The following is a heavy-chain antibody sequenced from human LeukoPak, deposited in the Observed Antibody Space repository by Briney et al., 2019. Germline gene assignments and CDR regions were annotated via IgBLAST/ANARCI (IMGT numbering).Heavy chain of an antibody. Sequence: ASVKVSCKASGYTFTGYYIHWVRQAPGQGLEWMGWINPNSGGTNYAQKFQGRVTMTRDTYISTAYMELSRLRSDDTAVYYCARVPTLYSSRDGMDVWGQGTTVTVSS. V-gene: IGHV1-2*02. CDR2: INPNSGGT. J-gene: IGHJ6*02. D-gene: IGHD6-13*01. CDR3: ARVPTLYSSRDGMDV. CDR1: GYTFTGYY.